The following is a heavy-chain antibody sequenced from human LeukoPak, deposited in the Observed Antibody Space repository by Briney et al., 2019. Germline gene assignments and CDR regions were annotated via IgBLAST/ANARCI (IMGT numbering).Heavy chain of an antibody. J-gene: IGHJ4*02. D-gene: IGHD3-16*02. CDR1: GFTFTSYS. V-gene: IGHV3-21*01. CDR3: ARVIDNVSYYFDY. CDR2: ISSSSSYI. Sequence: GGSLRLSCAASGFTFTSYSLSWVRQAPGKGLEWVSSISSSSSYIYYADSVKGRFTISRDNAKNSLYLQMNSLRAEDTAVYYCARVIDNVSYYFDYWGQGTLVTVSS.